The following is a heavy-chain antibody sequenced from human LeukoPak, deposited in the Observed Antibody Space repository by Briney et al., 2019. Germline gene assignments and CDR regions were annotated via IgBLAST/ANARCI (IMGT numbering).Heavy chain of an antibody. D-gene: IGHD6-6*01. J-gene: IGHJ4*02. V-gene: IGHV3-23*01. CDR1: GFTFSTYA. Sequence: GGSLGLSCAASGFTFSTYAMSWVRQAPGKGLEWVSGISGSGDSTYYADSVKGRFTISRDNSKNTLYLQMNSLRAEDTAVYHCAKCASGRSSFFDYWGQGALVTVSS. CDR2: ISGSGDST. CDR3: AKCASGRSSFFDY.